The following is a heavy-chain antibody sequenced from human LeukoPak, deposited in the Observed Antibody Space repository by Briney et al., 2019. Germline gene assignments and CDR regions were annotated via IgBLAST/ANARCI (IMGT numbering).Heavy chain of an antibody. V-gene: IGHV3-30-3*01. CDR2: ISYDGSNK. CDR1: GFTFSSYA. CDR3: ARSAPGYNSDY. Sequence: GRSLRLSCAASGFTFSSYAMHWVRQAPGKGLEWAAVISYDGSNKYYADSVKGRFTISRDNSKNTLYLQMNSLRAEDTAVYYCARSAPGYNSDYWGQGTLVTVSS. J-gene: IGHJ4*02. D-gene: IGHD5-24*01.